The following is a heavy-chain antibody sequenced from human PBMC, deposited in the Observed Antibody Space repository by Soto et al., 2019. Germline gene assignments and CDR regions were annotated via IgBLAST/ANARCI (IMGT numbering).Heavy chain of an antibody. Sequence: PSETLSLTCAVSGGSISSGGYSWSWIRQPPGKGLEWIGYIYHSGSTYYNPSLKSRVTISVDRSKNQFSLKLSSVTAADTAVYYCARGVQWDIVATITGGSGFDYWGQGTLVTVSS. CDR3: ARGVQWDIVATITGGSGFDY. CDR2: IYHSGST. D-gene: IGHD5-12*01. J-gene: IGHJ4*02. V-gene: IGHV4-30-2*01. CDR1: GGSISSGGYS.